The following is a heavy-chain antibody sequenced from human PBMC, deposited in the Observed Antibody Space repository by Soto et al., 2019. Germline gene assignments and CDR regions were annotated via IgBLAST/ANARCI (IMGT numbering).Heavy chain of an antibody. J-gene: IGHJ5*02. D-gene: IGHD1-26*01. CDR1: GYTFINYG. V-gene: IGHV1-18*01. Sequence: QVQLVQSGAEVKKPGASVKVSCKASGYTFINYGISWVRQAPGQVLEWMGWINTYNGNTNYAKKFQGRVTMTTDTSTSTAYMELRSLSSDDTAVHHCARDPVGPAWLDPWGQGTLVTVSS. CDR2: INTYNGNT. CDR3: ARDPVGPAWLDP.